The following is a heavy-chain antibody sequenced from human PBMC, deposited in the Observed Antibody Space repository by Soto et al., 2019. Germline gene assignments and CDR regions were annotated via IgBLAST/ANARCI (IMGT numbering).Heavy chain of an antibody. J-gene: IGHJ4*02. D-gene: IGHD3-3*01. Sequence: QVQLQESGPGLVKPSQTLSLTCTVSGGSISSGDYYWSWIRQPPGKGLEWIGYIYYSGSTYYNPSLKSRVTISVDTSKIQFSLQLSSVTAADTAVYYCDRVVIIREGALDYWGQGTLVTVSS. CDR2: IYYSGST. CDR3: DRVVIIREGALDY. V-gene: IGHV4-30-4*01. CDR1: GGSISSGDYY.